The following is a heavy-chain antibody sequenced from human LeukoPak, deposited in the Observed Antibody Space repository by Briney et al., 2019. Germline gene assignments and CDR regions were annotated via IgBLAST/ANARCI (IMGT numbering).Heavy chain of an antibody. CDR1: GFTFSSYW. J-gene: IGHJ3*02. Sequence: GGSLRLSCAASGFTFSSYWMSWVRQAPGKGLEWVANIKQDGSEKYYVGSVKGRFTISRDNAKNSLSLYLQMNSLRAEDTAVYYCARDRRRIAAAGTEVEDAFDIWGQGTMVTVSS. V-gene: IGHV3-7*01. CDR2: IKQDGSEK. D-gene: IGHD6-13*01. CDR3: ARDRRRIAAAGTEVEDAFDI.